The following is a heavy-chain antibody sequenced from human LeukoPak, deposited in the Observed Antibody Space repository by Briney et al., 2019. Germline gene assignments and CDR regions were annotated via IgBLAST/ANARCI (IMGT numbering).Heavy chain of an antibody. Sequence: PSETLSLTCAVSGGSISSGGYSWSWIRQPPGKGLEWIGYIYHSGSTYYNPSLKSRVTISVDTSKNQFSLKLSSVTAADTAVYYCARGGENYYDSSGYYYWGQGTLVTVSS. CDR1: GGSISSGGYS. CDR3: ARGGENYYDSSGYYY. CDR2: IYHSGST. J-gene: IGHJ4*02. V-gene: IGHV4-30-2*01. D-gene: IGHD3-22*01.